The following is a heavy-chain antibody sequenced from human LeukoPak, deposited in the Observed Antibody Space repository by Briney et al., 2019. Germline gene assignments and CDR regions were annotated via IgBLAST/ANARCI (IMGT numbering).Heavy chain of an antibody. CDR2: ISGSGGST. Sequence: GGSLRLSCAASGFTFSSYAMGWVRQAPGKGLEWVSAISGSGGSTYYADSVKGRFTISRDNSKNTLYLQMNSLRAEDTAVYYCAKVRDYDFWSGYQYYYYYYMDVWGEGTTVTVSS. D-gene: IGHD3-3*01. J-gene: IGHJ6*03. CDR1: GFTFSSYA. V-gene: IGHV3-23*01. CDR3: AKVRDYDFWSGYQYYYYYYMDV.